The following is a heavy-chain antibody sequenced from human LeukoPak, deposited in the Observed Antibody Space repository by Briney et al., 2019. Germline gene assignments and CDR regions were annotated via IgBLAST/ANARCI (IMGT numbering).Heavy chain of an antibody. J-gene: IGHJ3*02. Sequence: GGSLRLSCAASGFTFSSYGMHWVRQAPGEGLEWVAVIWYDGSNKYYADSVKGRFTISRDTSENTLYLRMNSLRAEDTAVYYCARGAKGGDAFDIWGQGTMVTVSS. CDR3: ARGAKGGDAFDI. CDR2: IWYDGSNK. V-gene: IGHV3-33*01. D-gene: IGHD3-16*01. CDR1: GFTFSSYG.